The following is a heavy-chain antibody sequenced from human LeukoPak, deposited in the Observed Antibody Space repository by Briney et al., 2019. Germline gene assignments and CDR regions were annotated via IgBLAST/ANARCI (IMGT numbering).Heavy chain of an antibody. CDR1: GFTLSSYA. CDR2: INHSGST. CDR3: ARLRGYYDYVWGSYRFNWFDP. J-gene: IGHJ5*02. V-gene: IGHV4-34*01. D-gene: IGHD3-16*02. Sequence: PGGSLRLSCAASGFTLSSYAMSWVRQAPGKGLEWIGEINHSGSTNYNPSLKSRVTISVDTSKNQFSLKLSSVTAADTAVYYCARLRGYYDYVWGSYRFNWFDPWGQGTLVTVSS.